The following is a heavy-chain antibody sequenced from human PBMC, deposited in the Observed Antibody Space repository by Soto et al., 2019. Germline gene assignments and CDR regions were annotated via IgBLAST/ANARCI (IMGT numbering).Heavy chain of an antibody. CDR1: GFSFSSYW. J-gene: IGHJ6*02. V-gene: IGHV3-74*02. Sequence: EVQLVESGGGLVRPGGSLRLSCAASGFSFSSYWMHWVRQVPGKGLVWVARMNEDGGTTDYADSVKGRFTISRDNAKNTLYLQMHSLRVEYTDVYYCASDLSGRADVWGQGTTVTVSS. CDR3: ASDLSGRADV. CDR2: MNEDGGTT. D-gene: IGHD3-10*01.